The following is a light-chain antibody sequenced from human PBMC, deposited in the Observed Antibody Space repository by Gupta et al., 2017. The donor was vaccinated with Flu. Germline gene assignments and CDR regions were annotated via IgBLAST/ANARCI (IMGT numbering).Light chain of an antibody. CDR3: QQRVNGPPLI. V-gene: IGKV3-11*01. Sequence: ASLSLSPGERAMLSCMASPSVSNYLAWDQQKPGQAPRLLSYDASNRATGIPARFSGSGSGTDFTLTISSLDPDDFAVYSCQQRVNGPPLIFGGGTTVEIK. CDR1: PSVSNY. J-gene: IGKJ4*01. CDR2: DAS.